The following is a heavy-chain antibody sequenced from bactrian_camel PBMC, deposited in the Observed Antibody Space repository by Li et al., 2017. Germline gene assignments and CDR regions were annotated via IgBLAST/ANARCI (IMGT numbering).Heavy chain of an antibody. V-gene: IGHV3-2*01. D-gene: IGHD2*01. Sequence: HVQLVESGGDLVQPGGSLKLSCAASGFTSSSYYMTWVRQAPGKALEWVASIYSIDANEYYRDSVKGRFDITQDSAEKTMYLQMNSLEPEDTAVYFCAASGRWIQVYNYWGLGTQVTVSS. J-gene: IGHJ4*01. CDR3: AASGRWIQVYNY. CDR1: GFTSSSYY. CDR2: IYSIDANE.